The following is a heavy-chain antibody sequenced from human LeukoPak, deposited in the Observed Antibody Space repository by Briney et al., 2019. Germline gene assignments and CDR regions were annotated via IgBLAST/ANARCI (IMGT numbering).Heavy chain of an antibody. CDR1: GFTFDDYA. J-gene: IGHJ6*02. D-gene: IGHD2-15*01. CDR2: ISWNSGSI. Sequence: PGGSLRLSCAASGFTFDDYAMHWVRQAPGKGLEWVSGISWNSGSIGHADSVKGRFTISRDNAKNSLYLQMNSLRAEDTALYYCAKVVPRYSDYYYGMDVWGQGTTVTVSS. V-gene: IGHV3-9*01. CDR3: AKVVPRYSDYYYGMDV.